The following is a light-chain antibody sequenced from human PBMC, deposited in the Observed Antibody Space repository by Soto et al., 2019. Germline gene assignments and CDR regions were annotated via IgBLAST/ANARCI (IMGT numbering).Light chain of an antibody. CDR3: QQYYNWPPWT. J-gene: IGKJ1*01. CDR2: GAS. Sequence: EKVMTQSPATLSVSPGERATLSCRASQSVSSNLAWYQQKPGQAPRLLIYGASTRATGIPARFSGSGSGTEFTLTISSLQSEDFAVYYCQQYYNWPPWTFGQGTKADIK. V-gene: IGKV3-15*01. CDR1: QSVSSN.